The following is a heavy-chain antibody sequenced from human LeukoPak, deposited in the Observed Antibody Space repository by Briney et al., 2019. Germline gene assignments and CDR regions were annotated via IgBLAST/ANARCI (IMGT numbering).Heavy chain of an antibody. D-gene: IGHD2-21*02. V-gene: IGHV1-18*01. Sequence: ASVKVSCKASGYTFTSYGISWVRQAPRQGLEWMGWISAYNGNTNYAQKLQGRVTMTTDTSTSTAYMELRSLRSDDTAVYYCARDREVTAILNYYYYYGMDVWGQGTTVTVSS. CDR2: ISAYNGNT. CDR1: GYTFTSYG. CDR3: ARDREVTAILNYYYYYGMDV. J-gene: IGHJ6*02.